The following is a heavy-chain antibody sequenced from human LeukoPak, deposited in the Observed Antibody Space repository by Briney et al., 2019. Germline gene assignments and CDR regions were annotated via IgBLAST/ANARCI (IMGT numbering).Heavy chain of an antibody. D-gene: IGHD3-10*01. Sequence: GRSLRLSCAASGFTFSDYYMSWIRQAPGNGLEWVSYISSGGGTIYYADSVKGRFTISRDNAKNSLYLQMNSLKTEDTAVYYCTTEYGSGSYYNEVDYWGQGTLVTVSS. V-gene: IGHV3-11*01. CDR1: GFTFSDYY. CDR2: ISSGGGTI. CDR3: TTEYGSGSYYNEVDY. J-gene: IGHJ4*02.